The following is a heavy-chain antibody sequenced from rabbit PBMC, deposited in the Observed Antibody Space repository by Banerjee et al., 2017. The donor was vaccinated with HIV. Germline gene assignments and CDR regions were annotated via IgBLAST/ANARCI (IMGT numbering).Heavy chain of an antibody. CDR3: ARGGGSAGDGIEL. CDR1: GIDFSSYYR. J-gene: IGHJ4*01. V-gene: IGHV1S45*01. D-gene: IGHD7-1*01. Sequence: QQQLEESGGGLVKPGGTLTLTCKASGIDFSSYYRMCWVRQAPGRGLELIACIVTGTSGTTYYASWAKGRFTISKPSSTTVTLQMTSLTAADTATYFCARGGGSAGDGIELWGQGTLVTVS. CDR2: IVTGTSGTT.